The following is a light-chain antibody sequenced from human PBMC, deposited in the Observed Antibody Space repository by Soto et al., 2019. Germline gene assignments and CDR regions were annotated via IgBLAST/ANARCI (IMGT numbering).Light chain of an antibody. CDR3: QQDNNWPPWT. CDR2: GAS. CDR1: QSVSSN. V-gene: IGKV3-15*01. Sequence: IVLTKSPGTVSLYTGERATLSCRASQSVSSNLAWYQQKPGQAPGLLIYGASTRATGIPARFSGSGSGTEFTLTISSLQSEDFAVYYCQQDNNWPPWTFGQGANV. J-gene: IGKJ1*01.